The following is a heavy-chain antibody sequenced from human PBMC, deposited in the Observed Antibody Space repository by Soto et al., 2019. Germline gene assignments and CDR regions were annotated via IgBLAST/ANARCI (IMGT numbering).Heavy chain of an antibody. CDR1: GFSFSSHW. J-gene: IGHJ4*02. CDR3: ARDRADPIGDYHPLFDS. CDR2: IESDGSST. D-gene: IGHD2-21*01. V-gene: IGHV3-74*01. Sequence: EVQLVESGGDLVQPGGSLRLSCAASGFSFSSHWMHWVRQAPGKGLVWVSRIESDGSSTNYADSVKGRFTVSRDNAKNTLYRQRNSLRVEDTAVYYCARDRADPIGDYHPLFDSWGLGTLVTVSS.